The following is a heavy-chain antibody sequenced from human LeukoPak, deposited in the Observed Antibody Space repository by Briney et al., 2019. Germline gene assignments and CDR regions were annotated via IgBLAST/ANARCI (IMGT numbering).Heavy chain of an antibody. CDR1: GSTFSDYY. Sequence: PGGSLRLSCAASGSTFSDYYMSWIRQAPGKGLEWVSYISSSSSYTNYADSVKGRFTISRDNAKNSLYLQMNSLRAEDTAVYYCARDLAVAATIDYWGQGTLVTVSS. V-gene: IGHV3-11*05. J-gene: IGHJ4*02. D-gene: IGHD2-15*01. CDR2: ISSSSSYT. CDR3: ARDLAVAATIDY.